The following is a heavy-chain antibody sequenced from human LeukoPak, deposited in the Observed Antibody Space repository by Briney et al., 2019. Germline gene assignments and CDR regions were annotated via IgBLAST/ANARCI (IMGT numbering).Heavy chain of an antibody. V-gene: IGHV4-4*07. CDR1: AESVRSDK. Sequence: SETIHLTSTNSAESVRSDKWIWLGVPPIKKKKKIGRIHSGGNTNFKPSLKSRVTMSVDMSKNQFSLQLNSVTAADTAVYYCAREWGGYSRVNIFDVWGQGTMVIVSS. J-gene: IGHJ3*01. CDR3: AREWGGYSRVNIFDV. D-gene: IGHD4-23*01. CDR2: IHSGGNT.